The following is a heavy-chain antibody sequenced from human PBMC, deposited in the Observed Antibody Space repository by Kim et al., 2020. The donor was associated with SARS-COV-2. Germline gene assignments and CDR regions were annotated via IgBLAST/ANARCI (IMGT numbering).Heavy chain of an antibody. CDR3: ARQDIVVVPTYSDY. CDR1: GGSISSSSYY. D-gene: IGHD2-2*01. CDR2: IYYSGST. Sequence: SETLSLTCTVSGGSISSSSYYWGWIRQPPGKGLEWIGSIYYSGSTYYNPSLKSRVTISVDTSKNQFSLKLSSVTAADTAVYYCARQDIVVVPTYSDYWGQGTLVTVSS. V-gene: IGHV4-39*01. J-gene: IGHJ4*02.